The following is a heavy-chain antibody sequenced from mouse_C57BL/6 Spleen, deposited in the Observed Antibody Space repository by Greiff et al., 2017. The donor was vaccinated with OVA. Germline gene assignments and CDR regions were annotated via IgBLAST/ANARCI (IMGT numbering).Heavy chain of an antibody. J-gene: IGHJ1*03. D-gene: IGHD1-1*01. Sequence: VQLQQSGPGLVAPSQSLSITCTVSGFSLTSYAISWVRQPPGKGLEWLGVIWTGGGTNYNSALKSRLSISKDNSKSQVFLKMNSLQTDDTARYYCARNKNYYGSSYVWYFDVWGTGTTVTVSS. CDR3: ARNKNYYGSSYVWYFDV. CDR2: IWTGGGT. V-gene: IGHV2-9-1*01. CDR1: GFSLTSYA.